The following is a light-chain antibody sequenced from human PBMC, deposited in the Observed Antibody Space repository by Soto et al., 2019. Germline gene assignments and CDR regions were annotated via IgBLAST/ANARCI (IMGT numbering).Light chain of an antibody. CDR3: SLYASTNTFM. CDR1: SSDIGRYNH. V-gene: IGLV2-23*02. Sequence: QSALTQPASVSGSPGQSITISCTGTSSDIGRYNHVSWYQQHPGKPPKLMIYEATKRPSGVSNRFSGSKSGNTASLTISGLQAEDEADYYCSLYASTNTFMFGGGTKLTVL. CDR2: EAT. J-gene: IGLJ3*02.